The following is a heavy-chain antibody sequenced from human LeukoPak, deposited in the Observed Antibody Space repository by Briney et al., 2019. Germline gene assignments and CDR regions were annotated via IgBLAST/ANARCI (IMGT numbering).Heavy chain of an antibody. D-gene: IGHD2/OR15-2a*01. CDR3: VSFYETY. Sequence: PGGSLRLSCAASGFTLSSYAMHWVRQAPGKGLEWVALISYDGSNKYYADSVKGRFTISRDNSKNTLYLQMNSLRAEDTAVYYCVSFYETYWGRGTLVTVSS. J-gene: IGHJ4*02. V-gene: IGHV3-30-3*01. CDR1: GFTLSSYA. CDR2: ISYDGSNK.